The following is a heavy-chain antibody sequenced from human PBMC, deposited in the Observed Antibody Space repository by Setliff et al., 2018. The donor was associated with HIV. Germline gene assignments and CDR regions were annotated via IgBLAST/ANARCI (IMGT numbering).Heavy chain of an antibody. Sequence: SETLSLTCGVSGGSINSGGYYWSWIRQHPGKGLEWIGHISDTGRTSYNPSLKSRVTISADTSKNQFSLKLSSVTAADTAVYFCARHAAAAPFRYWGQGTLVTVSS. CDR3: ARHAAAAPFRY. D-gene: IGHD6-13*01. CDR1: GGSINSGGYY. CDR2: ISDTGRT. V-gene: IGHV4-39*01. J-gene: IGHJ4*02.